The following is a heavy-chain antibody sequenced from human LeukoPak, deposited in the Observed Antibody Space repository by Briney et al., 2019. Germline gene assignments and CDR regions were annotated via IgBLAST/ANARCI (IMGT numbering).Heavy chain of an antibody. V-gene: IGHV4-31*03. CDR1: GGSISSGGYY. J-gene: IGHJ4*02. D-gene: IGHD6-13*01. Sequence: SETLSLTCTVSGGSISSGGYYWSWIRQHPGKGLEWIGYIYYSGSTYYNPSLQSRVTISVDTSKNQFSLKLSSVTAADTAVYYCARGVAAADDYWGQGTLVTVSS. CDR2: IYYSGST. CDR3: ARGVAAADDY.